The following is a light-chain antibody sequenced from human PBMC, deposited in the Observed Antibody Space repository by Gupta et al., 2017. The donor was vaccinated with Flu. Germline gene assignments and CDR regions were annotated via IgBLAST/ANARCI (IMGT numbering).Light chain of an antibody. CDR3: QQYDNVPPDI. CDR1: QDIGKR. CDR2: DAS. J-gene: IGKJ5*01. Sequence: IQLTQSSSSLSASGGDRVTITCQASQDIGKRLTWYQQQQGTAPKLLIYDASTWERGVPSRFSGSGYGTDFIFTISSRQPEDFAAYYCQQYDNVPPDIFGQGTQLEIK. V-gene: IGKV1-33*01.